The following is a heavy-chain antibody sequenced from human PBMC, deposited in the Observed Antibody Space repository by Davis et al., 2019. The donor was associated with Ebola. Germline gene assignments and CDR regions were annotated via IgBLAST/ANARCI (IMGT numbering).Heavy chain of an antibody. V-gene: IGHV3-33*06. CDR1: GFTLSGYG. D-gene: IGHD3/OR15-3a*01. CDR2: IWYDGRNQ. J-gene: IGHJ4*02. CDR3: AKEGRFLNWVSQLFD. Sequence: PGGSLKLTCAASGFTLSGYGLHWVRQPPGKGLEWVAVIWYDGRNQYYADSVKGRFTISRDNSKNTLYLQMNSLRAEDTALYYCAKEGRFLNWVSQLFDWGQGTLVTVSS.